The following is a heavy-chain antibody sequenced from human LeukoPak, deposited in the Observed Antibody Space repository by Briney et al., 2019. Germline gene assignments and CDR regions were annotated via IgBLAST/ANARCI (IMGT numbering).Heavy chain of an antibody. V-gene: IGHV3-30*03. J-gene: IGHJ4*02. Sequence: PGGSLRLSCAASGFTFSSYGMHWVRQAPGKGLEWVAVISYDGSNKYYADSAKGRFTISRDNSKNTLYLQMNSLRAEDTAVYYCALLGNDYWGQGTLVIVSS. CDR1: GFTFSSYG. CDR2: ISYDGSNK. CDR3: ALLGNDY.